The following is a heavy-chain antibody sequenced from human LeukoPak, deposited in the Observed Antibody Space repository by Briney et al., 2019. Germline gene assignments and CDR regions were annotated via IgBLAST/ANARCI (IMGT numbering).Heavy chain of an antibody. Sequence: SETLSLTCTVSGGSISSYYWSWIRQPPGKGLEWIGYISYSGSTNFNPSLKSRVTISVDTSKNQFSLKLSSVTAADTAVYYCARGRTFDPWGQGTLVTVSS. CDR2: ISYSGST. CDR3: ARGRTFDP. J-gene: IGHJ5*02. CDR1: GGSISSYY. V-gene: IGHV4-59*01.